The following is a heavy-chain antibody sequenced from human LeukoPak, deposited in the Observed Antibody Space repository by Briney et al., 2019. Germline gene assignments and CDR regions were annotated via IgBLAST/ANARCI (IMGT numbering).Heavy chain of an antibody. CDR2: ISYDGSNK. D-gene: IGHD3-22*01. Sequence: GGSLRLSCAASGFTFSSYAMHWVRQAPGKGLEWVAVISYDGSNKYYADSVKGRFTISRDNSKNTLYLQMNSLRAEDTAVYYCARLVGPDYYDSSGYYLDAFDIWGQGTMVTVSS. V-gene: IGHV3-30-3*01. J-gene: IGHJ3*02. CDR1: GFTFSSYA. CDR3: ARLVGPDYYDSSGYYLDAFDI.